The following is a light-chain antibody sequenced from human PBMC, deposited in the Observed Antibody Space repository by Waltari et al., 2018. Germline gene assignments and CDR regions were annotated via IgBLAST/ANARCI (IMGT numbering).Light chain of an antibody. CDR3: AAWDDSLNGWV. V-gene: IGLV1-44*01. J-gene: IGLJ3*02. CDR1: SSNIGSNT. Sequence: QSVLTQPPSTSGPPGQRVTISCSGSSSNIGSNTVNWYQQLPGTAPKLLIYSNEHRPSGGPDRFSGSKSGTSASLAMSGLQSEDDADYYCAAWDDSLNGWVFGGGTKLTVL. CDR2: SNE.